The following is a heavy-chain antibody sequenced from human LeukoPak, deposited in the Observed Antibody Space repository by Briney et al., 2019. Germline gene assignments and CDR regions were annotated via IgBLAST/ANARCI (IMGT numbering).Heavy chain of an antibody. CDR1: VYTFTSDG. V-gene: IGHV1-18*01. Sequence: GASVKVSCKASVYTFTSDGISWVRQAPGQGLEWMGWISAYNGNTNYAQKLQGRVTMTTDTSTSTAYMELRSLRSDDTAVYYCARGTMVRGVIIAGLDYWGQGTLVTLSS. D-gene: IGHD3-10*01. CDR2: ISAYNGNT. J-gene: IGHJ4*02. CDR3: ARGTMVRGVIIAGLDY.